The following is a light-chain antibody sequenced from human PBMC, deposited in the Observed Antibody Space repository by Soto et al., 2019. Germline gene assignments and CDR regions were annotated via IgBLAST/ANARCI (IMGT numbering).Light chain of an antibody. Sequence: DIQMTQSPSSVSASVGDRVTITCRASQNIRNWLAWYQQKPGKAPNPLIYAASSLHSGVPSRFSGSGSGTDFTLTISSLQPEDFATYYCQQSFSSPPWTFGQGTKVDI. CDR1: QNIRNW. CDR3: QQSFSSPPWT. J-gene: IGKJ1*01. CDR2: AAS. V-gene: IGKV1-39*01.